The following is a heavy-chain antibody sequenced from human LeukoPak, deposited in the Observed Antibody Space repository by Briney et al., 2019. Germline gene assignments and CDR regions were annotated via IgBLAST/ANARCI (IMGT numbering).Heavy chain of an antibody. V-gene: IGHV3-30*02. CDR2: IRYDGSNK. Sequence: PGGSLRLSCAASGFTFSSYGMHWVRQAPAKGLEWVAFIRYDGSNKYYADSVKGRFTISRDNSKNTLYLQMNSLRAEDTAVYYCAKARTTVTTYDAFDIWGQGTMVTVSS. CDR1: GFTFSSYG. D-gene: IGHD4-17*01. J-gene: IGHJ3*02. CDR3: AKARTTVTTYDAFDI.